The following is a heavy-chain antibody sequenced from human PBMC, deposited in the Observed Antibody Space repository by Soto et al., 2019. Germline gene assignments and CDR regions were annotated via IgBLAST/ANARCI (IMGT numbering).Heavy chain of an antibody. CDR2: IHPGNSDS. CDR3: ARHVRDDISRRLDQ. V-gene: IGHV5-51*01. D-gene: IGHD3-3*02. J-gene: IGHJ4*02. Sequence: EVQLVQSGAEVKKPGESRKISCKGSGYSFTSYWIGWVRQMPGKGLEWMGIIHPGNSDSRYSPSFQGQVTISADKSISTAYLQWTSLKASDTAIYFCARHVRDDISRRLDQWGQGTLVTVSS. CDR1: GYSFTSYW.